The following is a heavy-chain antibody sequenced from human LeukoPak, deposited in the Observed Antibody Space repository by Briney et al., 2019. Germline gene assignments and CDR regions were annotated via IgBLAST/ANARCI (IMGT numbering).Heavy chain of an antibody. CDR1: GGSISSYY. CDR2: IYTSGST. Sequence: PSETLSLTCTVSGGSISSYYWSWIRQPPGKGLGWIGYIYTSGSTNYNPSLKSRVTISVDTSKNQLSLKLSSVTAADTAVYYCARRLGYYDILTGYNNWFDPWGQGTLVTVSS. D-gene: IGHD3-9*01. CDR3: ARRLGYYDILTGYNNWFDP. V-gene: IGHV4-4*09. J-gene: IGHJ5*02.